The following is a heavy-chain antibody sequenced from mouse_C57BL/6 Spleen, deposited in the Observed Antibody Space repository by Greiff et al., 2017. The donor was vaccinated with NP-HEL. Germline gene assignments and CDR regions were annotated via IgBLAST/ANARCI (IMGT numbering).Heavy chain of an antibody. Sequence: VQLQESGPELVKPGASVKISCKASGYAFSSSWMNWVKQRPGKGLEWIGRIYPGDGDTNYNGKFKGKATLTADKSSSTAYMQLSSLTSEDSAVYFCARNHDVWGTGTTVTVSS. CDR1: GYAFSSSW. CDR2: IYPGDGDT. J-gene: IGHJ1*03. CDR3: ARNHDV. V-gene: IGHV1-82*01.